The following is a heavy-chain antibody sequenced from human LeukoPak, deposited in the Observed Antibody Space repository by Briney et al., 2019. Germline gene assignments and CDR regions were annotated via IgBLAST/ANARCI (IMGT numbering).Heavy chain of an antibody. V-gene: IGHV4-59*01. J-gene: IGHJ4*02. CDR2: IYYNGNT. Sequence: SETLSLTCSVSDGSINSYYWNWIRRPPGKGLEWIGYIYYNGNTNYSPSLKSRVTMSVDTSKNLFSLKVSSVTAADTAVYYCARGFCSSTSCQIPIDYWGQGTLVTVSS. CDR3: ARGFCSSTSCQIPIDY. D-gene: IGHD2-2*01. CDR1: DGSINSYY.